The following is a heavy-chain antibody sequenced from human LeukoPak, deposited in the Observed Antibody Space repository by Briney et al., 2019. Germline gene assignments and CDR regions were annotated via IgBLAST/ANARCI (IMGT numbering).Heavy chain of an antibody. V-gene: IGHV1-2*06. CDR2: INPNNGGT. CDR1: GGTFSSYA. CDR3: TRESGSYHGNDY. D-gene: IGHD1-26*01. J-gene: IGHJ4*02. Sequence: ASVKVSCKASGGTFSSYAISWVRQAPGQGLVWMGRINPNNGGTNYAQKFQGRVTMTGDTSISTAYMELSSLRSDDTAVYYCTRESGSYHGNDYWGQGTLVTVSS.